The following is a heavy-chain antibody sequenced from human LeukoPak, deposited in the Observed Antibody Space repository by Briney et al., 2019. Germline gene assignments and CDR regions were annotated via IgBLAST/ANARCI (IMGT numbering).Heavy chain of an antibody. CDR3: ARGKTSDDIVEDAFDI. CDR1: GFTISSFA. CDR2: LYSGGGA. D-gene: IGHD2-15*01. Sequence: GGSLRLSCAASGFTISSFAMNWVRQAPGKGLEWVSVLYSGGGAYYADSVKDRFTISRDYSQNTLLLQMNNLRAEDTALYYCARGKTSDDIVEDAFDIWGQGTMVAVSS. J-gene: IGHJ3*02. V-gene: IGHV3-66*01.